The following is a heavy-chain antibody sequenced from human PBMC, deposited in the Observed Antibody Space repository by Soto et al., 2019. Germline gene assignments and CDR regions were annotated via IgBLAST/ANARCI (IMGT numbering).Heavy chain of an antibody. V-gene: IGHV1-3*01. Sequence: ASVKVSCKASGYTFTSYAMHWVRQAPGQRLEWMGWINAGNGNTKYSQKFQGRVTITRDTSASTAYMELSSLRSEDTAVYYCARDRALLWFGEFDYWGQGTLVTVSS. CDR1: GYTFTSYA. CDR3: ARDRALLWFGEFDY. J-gene: IGHJ4*02. CDR2: INAGNGNT. D-gene: IGHD3-10*01.